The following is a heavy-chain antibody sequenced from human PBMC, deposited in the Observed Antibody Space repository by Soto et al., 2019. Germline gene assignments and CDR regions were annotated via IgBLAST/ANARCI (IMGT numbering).Heavy chain of an antibody. Sequence: EVQLVESGGGLVKPGGSLRLSCAASGFIFSSYSMSWVRQAPGKGLEWVSSISASSSYIYYADSVKGRFTVSRDNAKNSLYLQINSLRDEDTAVYYCARGSIVATSLTPFDFWGQGTLVIVSS. D-gene: IGHD5-12*01. V-gene: IGHV3-21*01. CDR3: ARGSIVATSLTPFDF. J-gene: IGHJ4*02. CDR1: GFIFSSYS. CDR2: ISASSSYI.